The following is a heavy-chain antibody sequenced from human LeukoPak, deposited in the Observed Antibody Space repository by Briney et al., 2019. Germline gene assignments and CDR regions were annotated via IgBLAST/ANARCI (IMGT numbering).Heavy chain of an antibody. V-gene: IGHV4-38-2*02. CDR1: GYSISGGYY. Sequence: SETLSLTYTVSGYSISGGYYWGWIRQPPGKGLEWIGSIYHSGSTYYNPSLKSRVTISVDTSKNRFSLKLSSVTAADTAVYYCAREDSSSWYYFDYWGQGTLVTVSS. CDR3: AREDSSSWYYFDY. CDR2: IYHSGST. J-gene: IGHJ4*02. D-gene: IGHD6-13*01.